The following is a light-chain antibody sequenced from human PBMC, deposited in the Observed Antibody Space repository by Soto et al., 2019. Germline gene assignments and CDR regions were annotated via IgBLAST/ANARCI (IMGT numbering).Light chain of an antibody. CDR3: QQSYSIVWT. Sequence: DIQMTQSPSSLSASVGDRVTITCRASQSIASYLNWYQQKPGRAPNLLIYGTSSLQSGVPSRFSGSGSGTDFTLTISSLQPEDSATYYCQQSYSIVWTFGQGTKVDNK. V-gene: IGKV1-39*01. J-gene: IGKJ1*01. CDR2: GTS. CDR1: QSIASY.